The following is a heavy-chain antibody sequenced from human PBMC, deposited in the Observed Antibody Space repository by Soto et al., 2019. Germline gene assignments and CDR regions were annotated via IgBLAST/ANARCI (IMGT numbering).Heavy chain of an antibody. J-gene: IGHJ6*02. CDR1: GFTFSSYG. V-gene: IGHV3-30*18. D-gene: IGHD3-3*01. Sequence: GGSLRLSCAASGFTFSSYGMHCVRQAPGKGLEWVAVISYDGSNKYYADSVKGRFTISRDNSKNTLYLQMNSLRAEDTAVYYCAKGLRDDFWSGYYYYYYGMDVWGQGTTVTVSS. CDR2: ISYDGSNK. CDR3: AKGLRDDFWSGYYYYYYGMDV.